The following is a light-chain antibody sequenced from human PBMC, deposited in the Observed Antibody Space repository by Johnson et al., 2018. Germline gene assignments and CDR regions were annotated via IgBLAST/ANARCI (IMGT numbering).Light chain of an antibody. CDR2: ENN. CDR1: SSNIGNNY. J-gene: IGLJ1*01. CDR3: GTWDSSLSAGNV. V-gene: IGLV1-51*02. Sequence: QSVLTQPPSVSAAPGQKVTISCSGSSSNIGNNYVSWYQQLPGTAPKLLIYENNKRPSGIPDRFSCSKSGTSATLGITGLQTGDEADYYCGTWDSSLSAGNVFGTGTKLTVL.